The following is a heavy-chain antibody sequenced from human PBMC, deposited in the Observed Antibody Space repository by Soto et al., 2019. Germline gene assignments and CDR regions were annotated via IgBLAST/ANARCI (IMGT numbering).Heavy chain of an antibody. CDR1: GGSISSYY. J-gene: IGHJ3*02. Sequence: QVQLQESGPGLVKPSETLSLTCTVSGGSISSYYWSWIRQPPGKGLEWIGYIYYSGSTNYNPSHKGRVTISGDTSKNHFSLKLSSVTAADTAVYYCARRSRSSGWSPDDAFDIWGQGTMVTVSS. D-gene: IGHD6-19*01. CDR2: IYYSGST. CDR3: ARRSRSSGWSPDDAFDI. V-gene: IGHV4-59*08.